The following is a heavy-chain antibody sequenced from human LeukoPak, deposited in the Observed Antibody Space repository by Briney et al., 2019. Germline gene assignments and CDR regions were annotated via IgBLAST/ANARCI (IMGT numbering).Heavy chain of an antibody. Sequence: ASVKVSCKASGYTFTSYAMNWVRQAPGQGLEWMGWINTNTGNPTYAQGFTGRFVFSLDTSVSTAYLQISSLKAEDTAVYYCARVTSGWPLPYYYYGMDVWGQGTTVTVSS. CDR3: ARVTSGWPLPYYYYGMDV. CDR1: GYTFTSYA. J-gene: IGHJ6*02. V-gene: IGHV7-4-1*02. CDR2: INTNTGNP. D-gene: IGHD6-19*01.